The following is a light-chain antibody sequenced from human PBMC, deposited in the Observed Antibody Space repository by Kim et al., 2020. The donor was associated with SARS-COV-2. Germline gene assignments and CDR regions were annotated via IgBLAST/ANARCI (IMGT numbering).Light chain of an antibody. CDR1: QDIGTW. J-gene: IGKJ2*01. CDR3: QHYSRFPYT. CDR2: RAS. V-gene: IGKV1-5*03. Sequence: DIQMTQSPSTVSASVGDRVTITCRASQDIGTWLAWYQQKPGKPPKLLIYRASSLETGVPSRFSGSGSGTGFTLTISSLQPDDFATYYCQHYSRFPYTFGQGTKVDIK.